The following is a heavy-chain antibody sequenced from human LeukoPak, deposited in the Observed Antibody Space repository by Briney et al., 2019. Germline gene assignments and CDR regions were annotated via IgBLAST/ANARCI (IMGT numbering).Heavy chain of an antibody. CDR1: DFSFSNYA. V-gene: IGHV3-23*01. D-gene: IGHD3-22*01. J-gene: IGHJ2*01. CDR2: VSNRGGST. Sequence: PGGSLRLSCAASDFSFSNYAMSWVRQAPGKGLEWVSAVSNRGGSTYYADSVKGRFTISRDNSKNTLYLQMNSLRAEDTAVYYCAKDGYYDSSAYYYVRYFDLWGRGTLVTVSS. CDR3: AKDGYYDSSAYYYVRYFDL.